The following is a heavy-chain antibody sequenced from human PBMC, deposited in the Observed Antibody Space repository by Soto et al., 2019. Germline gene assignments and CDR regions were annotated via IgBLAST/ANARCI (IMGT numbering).Heavy chain of an antibody. CDR2: IYYSGST. CDR1: GGSITSGGYY. CDR3: ARGLGGLYYYYGMDV. Sequence: SETLSLTCTVSGGSITSGGYYWSWIRQHPGKGLERIGYIYYSGSTYDNPSLKSRGTISVDTSKNQFSLKLSSVTAADTAVYYCARGLGGLYYYYGMDVWGQGTTVTVSS. J-gene: IGHJ6*02. V-gene: IGHV4-31*03. D-gene: IGHD3-16*01.